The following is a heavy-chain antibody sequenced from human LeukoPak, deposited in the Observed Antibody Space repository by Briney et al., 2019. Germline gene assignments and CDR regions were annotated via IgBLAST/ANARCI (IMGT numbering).Heavy chain of an antibody. J-gene: IGHJ6*02. CDR3: ARGYSSGYYYGYYYGMDV. V-gene: IGHV1-2*02. CDR2: INPNSGGT. D-gene: IGHD3-22*01. Sequence: ASVKVSCKASGYTFTGYYMHWVRQAPGQGLEWMGWINPNSGGTNYAQKFQGRVTMTRDTSISTAYMELSSLRSEDTAVYYCARGYSSGYYYGYYYGMDVWGQGTTVTVSS. CDR1: GYTFTGYY.